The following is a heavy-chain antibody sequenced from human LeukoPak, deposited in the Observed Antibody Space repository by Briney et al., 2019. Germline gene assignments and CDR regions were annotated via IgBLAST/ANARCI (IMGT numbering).Heavy chain of an antibody. V-gene: IGHV4-59*12. D-gene: IGHD3-22*01. CDR2: IYYSGST. CDR1: GGSISSYY. J-gene: IGHJ3*02. CDR3: ARDLDDYYDSSGYLYAFDI. Sequence: PSETLSLTCTVSGGSISSYYWSWIRQPPGKGLEWIGYIYYSGSTNYNPSLKSRVTISVDTSKNQFSLKLSSVTAADTAVYYCARDLDDYYDSSGYLYAFDIWGQGTMVTVSS.